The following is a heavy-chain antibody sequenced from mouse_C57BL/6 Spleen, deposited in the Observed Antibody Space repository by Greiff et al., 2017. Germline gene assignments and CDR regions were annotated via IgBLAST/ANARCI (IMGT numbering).Heavy chain of an antibody. Sequence: VQLQQPGAELVKPGASVKLSCKASGYTFTSYCIHWVKQRPGRGLEWIGRIDPNSGGTKYNEKFKSKATMTVDKPSSTAYMQLSSLTSEDSAVYYCAGEYYGSGGYYIDYWGQGTTLTVSS. CDR1: GYTFTSYC. CDR3: AGEYYGSGGYYIDY. CDR2: IDPNSGGT. J-gene: IGHJ2*01. D-gene: IGHD1-1*01. V-gene: IGHV1-72*01.